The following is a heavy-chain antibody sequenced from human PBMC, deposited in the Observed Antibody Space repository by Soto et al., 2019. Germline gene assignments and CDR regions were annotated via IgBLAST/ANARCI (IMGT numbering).Heavy chain of an antibody. CDR2: VYYGGST. V-gene: IGHV4-39*01. Sequence: QLQLQESGPGLVKPSETLSLTCTVSGGSVSSSSYYWGWVRQPPGKGLEWIASVYYGGSTYYNPFLGSRVTRSVDKSKNQFSLKLMSLSAADTAVYYCGRLEGLATISYYFDYWGQGALVTVSS. CDR1: GGSVSSSSYY. D-gene: IGHD3-9*01. CDR3: GRLEGLATISYYFDY. J-gene: IGHJ4*02.